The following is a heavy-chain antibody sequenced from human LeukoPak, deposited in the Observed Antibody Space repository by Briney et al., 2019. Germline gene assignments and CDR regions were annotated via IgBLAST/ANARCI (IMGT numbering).Heavy chain of an antibody. Sequence: GGSLRLSCAASGFTFSSYWMSWVRQAPGKGLELVSFIYSDNTHYSDSVKGRFTISRDNPKNTLYLQMNSLRAEDTAVYYCARRAGAYSHPYDYWGQGTLVTVSS. CDR1: GFTFSSYW. J-gene: IGHJ4*02. D-gene: IGHD4/OR15-4a*01. CDR3: ARRAGAYSHPYDY. V-gene: IGHV3-53*01. CDR2: IYSDNT.